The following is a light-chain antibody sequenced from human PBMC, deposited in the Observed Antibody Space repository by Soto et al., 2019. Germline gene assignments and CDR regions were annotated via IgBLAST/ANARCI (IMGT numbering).Light chain of an antibody. Sequence: DIQRTQSPSSLSASVGDRVTITCRASQIIISYVNWYQHKPGKAPSLLVYAASTLQSGVPSRFSGSGSGTDFTLSISSLQPEDFATYYCQQSYSTPITFGQGTRLEIK. V-gene: IGKV1-39*01. CDR2: AAS. CDR3: QQSYSTPIT. J-gene: IGKJ5*01. CDR1: QIIISY.